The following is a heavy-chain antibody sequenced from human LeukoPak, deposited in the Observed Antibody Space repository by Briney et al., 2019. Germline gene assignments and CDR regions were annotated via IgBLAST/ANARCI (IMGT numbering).Heavy chain of an antibody. V-gene: IGHV4-59*01. CDR1: GASISSYY. CDR3: ARGDVDPYAFDI. D-gene: IGHD3-10*02. CDR2: IYASGNT. J-gene: IGHJ3*02. Sequence: PSETLSLTCTVSGASISSYYWSWIRQPPGQGLEWIGYIYASGNTNSNPSLKSRVTMSVDTSNDQFSLMPTSVTAADTAVYYCARGDVDPYAFDIWGQGTMVTVSS.